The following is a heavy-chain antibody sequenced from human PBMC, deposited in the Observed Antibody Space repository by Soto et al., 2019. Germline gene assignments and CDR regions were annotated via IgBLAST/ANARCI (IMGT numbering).Heavy chain of an antibody. V-gene: IGHV3-21*01. CDR3: ARGLSSGWFDY. CDR1: GFTFSNYS. Sequence: EVQLVESGGGLVKPGGSLRVSCAASGFTFSNYSMNWVRQAPGKGLEWVSSISSTSKYIYYADSVKGRFTIPRDNAKKSLYLQMNSLRAEDTAVYYCARGLSSGWFDYWGQGTLVTVSA. J-gene: IGHJ5*01. D-gene: IGHD6-19*01. CDR2: ISSTSKYI.